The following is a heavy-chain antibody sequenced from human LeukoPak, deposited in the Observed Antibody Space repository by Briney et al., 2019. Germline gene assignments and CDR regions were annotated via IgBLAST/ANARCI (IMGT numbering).Heavy chain of an antibody. V-gene: IGHV4-39*01. D-gene: IGHD3-10*01. CDR3: ARQAGTMVRHFDY. CDR2: IYYSGST. CDR1: GGSISSSSYY. Sequence: PSETLSLTCTVSGGSISSSSYYWGWIRQPPGKGLEWIGSIYYSGSTYYNPSLKSRVTISVDTSKNQSSLKLSSVTAADTAVYYCARQAGTMVRHFDYWGQGTLVTVSS. J-gene: IGHJ4*02.